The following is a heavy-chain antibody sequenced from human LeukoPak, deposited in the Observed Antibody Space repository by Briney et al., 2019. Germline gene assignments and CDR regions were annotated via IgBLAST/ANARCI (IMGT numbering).Heavy chain of an antibody. CDR2: IRSKANSYAT. D-gene: IGHD3-10*01. V-gene: IGHV3-73*01. CDR3: ARASGPFDI. J-gene: IGHJ3*02. CDR1: GFTFSGSA. Sequence: GGSLRLSCAASGFTFSGSAMHWVRQASGKGLEWVGRIRSKANSYATAYAASVKGRFTISRDDSKNTAYLQMNSLKTEDTAVYYCARASGPFDIWGQGTMVTVSS.